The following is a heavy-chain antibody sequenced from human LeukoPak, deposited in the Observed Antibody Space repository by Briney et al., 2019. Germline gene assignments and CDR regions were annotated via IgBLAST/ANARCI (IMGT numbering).Heavy chain of an antibody. J-gene: IGHJ4*02. CDR1: GFTFSSYG. Sequence: GGSLRLSCAASGFTFSSYGIHWVRQAPGKGLEWVAVISYHGSDQFYADSVEGRFTVSRDNSKNTLYLQMNSLRPEDTAVYFCAKDRGAAAWELYFDYWGQGTLVTVSS. V-gene: IGHV3-30*18. CDR2: ISYHGSDQ. CDR3: AKDRGAAAWELYFDY. D-gene: IGHD1-7*01.